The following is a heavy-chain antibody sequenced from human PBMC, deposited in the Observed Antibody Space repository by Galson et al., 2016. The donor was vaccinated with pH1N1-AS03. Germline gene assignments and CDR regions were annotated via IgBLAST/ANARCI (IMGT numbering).Heavy chain of an antibody. V-gene: IGHV3-30*18. CDR2: IAYDGGNK. CDR1: GLIFSNYG. Sequence: SLRLSCAASGLIFSNYGMHWVRQAPGKGLEWVALIAYDGGNKQYGDSVRGRFTISRDNSKNMLYLQMDSLRPEDTALYYCTKRRATMAAAGNGYDYWGQGTLVTVSS. J-gene: IGHJ4*02. CDR3: TKRRATMAAAGNGYDY. D-gene: IGHD6-25*01.